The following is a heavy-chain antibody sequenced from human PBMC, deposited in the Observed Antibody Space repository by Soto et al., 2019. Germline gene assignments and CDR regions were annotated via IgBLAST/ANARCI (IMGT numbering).Heavy chain of an antibody. CDR3: ATNLFVRITIFGMVIVAARRMDV. J-gene: IGHJ6*02. CDR2: ISAYNGNT. D-gene: IGHD3-3*01. Sequence: ASVKDSCKATGYTCTSHGISRVRQAPGQGLEWMGWISAYNGNTNYAQKLQGRVTMTTDTSTRTAYIEPKSLRSDHTAGYYFATNLFVRITIFGMVIVAARRMDVWGQGTPVTVSS. CDR1: GYTCTSHG. V-gene: IGHV1-18*01.